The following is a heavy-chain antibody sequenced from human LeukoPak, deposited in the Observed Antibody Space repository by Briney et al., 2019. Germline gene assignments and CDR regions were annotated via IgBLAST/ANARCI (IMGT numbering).Heavy chain of an antibody. CDR1: GFTFSSYG. V-gene: IGHV3-30*02. CDR3: AKDGIQQQTDNWFDP. CDR2: IRYGGSNE. D-gene: IGHD5-18*01. Sequence: GGSLRLSCAASGFTFSSYGMHWVRQAPGKGLEWVAFIRYGGSNEYYADSVKGRFTISRDNSKNTLYLQMNSLRAEDTAVYYCAKDGIQQQTDNWFDPWGQGTLVTVSS. J-gene: IGHJ5*02.